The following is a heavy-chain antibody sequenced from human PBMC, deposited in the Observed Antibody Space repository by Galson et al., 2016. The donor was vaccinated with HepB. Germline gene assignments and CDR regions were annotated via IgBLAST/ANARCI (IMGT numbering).Heavy chain of an antibody. CDR3: ARDFHCGGDCYEYFQH. V-gene: IGHV1-69*13. D-gene: IGHD2-21*02. CDR2: ILPVFGTS. CDR1: GGTFNSFP. J-gene: IGHJ1*01. Sequence: SVKVSCKASGGTFNSFPINWVRQAPGQGLEWMGGILPVFGTSKYAQKFKGRLTITADESTSTAYMELSNLRSEDTAMYYCARDFHCGGDCYEYFQHWGQGTLVTVSS.